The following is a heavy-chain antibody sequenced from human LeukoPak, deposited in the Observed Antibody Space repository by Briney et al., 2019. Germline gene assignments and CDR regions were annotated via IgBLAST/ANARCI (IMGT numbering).Heavy chain of an antibody. D-gene: IGHD1/OR15-1a*01. CDR3: ARETLGTNYFDY. CDR2: IHYSGST. CDR1: GGSISSYY. Sequence: PSETLSLTCTVSGGSISSYYWSWIRQPPGKGLEWIGYIHYSGSTNYNPSLKSRVTISVDTSKNQFSLKLSSVTAADTAVYYCARETLGTNYFDYWGQGTLVTVSS. J-gene: IGHJ4*02. V-gene: IGHV4-59*01.